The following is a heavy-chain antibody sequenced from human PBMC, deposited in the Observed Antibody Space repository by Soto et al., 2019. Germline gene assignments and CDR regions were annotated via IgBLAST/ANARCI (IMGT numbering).Heavy chain of an antibody. D-gene: IGHD2-2*01. CDR2: ISSSSSYI. CDR3: ARDPRGYSSSTSCYGHV. Sequence: EVQLVESGGGLVKPGGSLRLSCAASGFTFSSYSMNWVRQAPGKGLEWVSSISSSSSYIYYADSVKGRFTISRDNAKNSLYLQMKSLRADEPPVYYCARDPRGYSSSTSCYGHVWGQGTTVTVSS. V-gene: IGHV3-21*01. CDR1: GFTFSSYS. J-gene: IGHJ6*02.